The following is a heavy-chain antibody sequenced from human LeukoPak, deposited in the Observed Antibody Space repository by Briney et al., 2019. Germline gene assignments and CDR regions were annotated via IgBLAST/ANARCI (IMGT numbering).Heavy chain of an antibody. D-gene: IGHD6-13*01. J-gene: IGHJ4*02. V-gene: IGHV3-66*01. CDR3: ARAAGPHLGSRDY. CDR2: ICSGGST. CDR1: GFTVSSNY. Sequence: PGGSLRLSCAASGFTVSSNYMSWVRQAPGKGLEWVSVICSGGSTYYADSVKGRFTISRDNSKNTLYLQMNSLRAEDTAVYYCARAAGPHLGSRDYWGQGTLVTVSS.